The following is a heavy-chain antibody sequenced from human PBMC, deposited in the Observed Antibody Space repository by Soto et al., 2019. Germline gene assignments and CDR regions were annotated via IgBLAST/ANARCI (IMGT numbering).Heavy chain of an antibody. CDR2: ISYDGSNK. CDR1: GFTFSSYA. V-gene: IGHV3-30-3*01. CDR3: ARAVRSDYYDSSGYYYYWFDP. Sequence: GGSLRLSCAASGFTFSSYAMHWVRQAPGKGLEWVAVISYDGSNKYYADSVKGRFTISRDNSKNTLYLQMNSLRAEDTAVYYCARAVRSDYYDSSGYYYYWFDPWGQGTLVTVSS. J-gene: IGHJ5*02. D-gene: IGHD3-22*01.